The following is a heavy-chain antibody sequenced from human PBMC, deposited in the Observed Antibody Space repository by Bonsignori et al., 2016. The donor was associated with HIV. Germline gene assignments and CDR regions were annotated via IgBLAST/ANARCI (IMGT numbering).Heavy chain of an antibody. CDR3: AREAVGTMNNFDF. J-gene: IGHJ4*02. Sequence: QVQLVQSGAEVMKPGASVRLSCKTSGDIFSRHYMHWVRQAPGQGLEWMGLSNPSDSSTDYAQKFRGRVTITRDTSTSTVYMELYSLGSDDTAVYYCAREAVGTMNNFDFWGQGTLVTVSS. CDR1: GDIFSRHY. V-gene: IGHV1-46*01. D-gene: IGHD1-26*01. CDR2: SNPSDSST.